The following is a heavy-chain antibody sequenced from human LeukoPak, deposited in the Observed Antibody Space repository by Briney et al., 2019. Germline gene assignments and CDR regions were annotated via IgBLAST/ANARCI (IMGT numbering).Heavy chain of an antibody. Sequence: GGSLRLSCEASGFTVSDNYMSWVRQTPGKGLEWVSIIYSGGSAFYADSVKGRFTISRDDSKNTLSLQMNSLRAEDTAVYYCARAASSMTSYDLWGQGTLVTVSS. CDR3: ARAASSMTSYDL. D-gene: IGHD2/OR15-2a*01. V-gene: IGHV3-53*01. CDR1: GFTVSDNY. J-gene: IGHJ5*02. CDR2: IYSGGSA.